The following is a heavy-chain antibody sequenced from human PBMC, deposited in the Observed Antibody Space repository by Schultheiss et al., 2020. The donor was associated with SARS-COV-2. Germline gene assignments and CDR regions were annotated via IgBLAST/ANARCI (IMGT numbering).Heavy chain of an antibody. CDR1: GGSFSGYY. V-gene: IGHV4-59*08. CDR2: IYYSGST. Sequence: SQTLSLTCAVYGGSFSGYYWSWIRQPPGKGLEWIGYIYYSGSTNYNPSLKSRVTISVDTSKNQFSLKLSSVTAADTAVYYCARGYDYYDSSGYSRSYWYFDLWGRGTLVTVSS. J-gene: IGHJ2*01. D-gene: IGHD3-22*01. CDR3: ARGYDYYDSSGYSRSYWYFDL.